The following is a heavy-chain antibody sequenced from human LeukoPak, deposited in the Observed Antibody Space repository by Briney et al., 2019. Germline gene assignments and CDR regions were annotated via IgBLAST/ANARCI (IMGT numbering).Heavy chain of an antibody. J-gene: IGHJ6*03. V-gene: IGHV1-18*01. Sequence: ASVTVSCNASGYTFTSYGISWVRQAPGQGLEWMGWSSAYNGNTNYAQKLQGKVTMTTDTSTSTAYMELRSLRPDATAVYYCARMYSIGWERGYGYYYYMDVWGKGTTVTVSS. CDR1: GYTFTSYG. CDR2: SSAYNGNT. CDR3: ARMYSIGWERGYGYYYYMDV. D-gene: IGHD6-19*01.